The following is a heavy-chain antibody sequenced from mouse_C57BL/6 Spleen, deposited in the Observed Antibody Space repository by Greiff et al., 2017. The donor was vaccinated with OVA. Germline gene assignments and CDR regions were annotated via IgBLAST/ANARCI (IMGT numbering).Heavy chain of an antibody. V-gene: IGHV1-9*01. J-gene: IGHJ2*01. CDR3: ARYGGDGNYLVFDY. CDR2: ILPGSGST. CDR1: GYTFTGYW. Sequence: VQLQQSGAELMKPGASVKLSCKATGYTFTGYWIDWVKQRPGHGLEWIGEILPGSGSTNYNEKFKGKATFTADTSSNTAYMQLSSLTAEDSAIYYCARYGGDGNYLVFDYWGQGTTLTVSS. D-gene: IGHD2-1*01.